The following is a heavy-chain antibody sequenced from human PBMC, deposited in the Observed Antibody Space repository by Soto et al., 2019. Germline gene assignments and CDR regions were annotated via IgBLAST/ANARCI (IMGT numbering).Heavy chain of an antibody. CDR2: ISYDGSNK. CDR1: GFTFSSYA. CDR3: ATQQWLVRVEGYYFDY. Sequence: LRLSCAASGFTFSSYAMHWVRQAPGKGLEWVAVISYDGSNKYYADSVKGRFTISRDNSKNTLYLQMNSLRAEDTAVYYCATQQWLVRVEGYYFDYWGQGTLVTVSS. D-gene: IGHD6-19*01. J-gene: IGHJ4*02. V-gene: IGHV3-30-3*01.